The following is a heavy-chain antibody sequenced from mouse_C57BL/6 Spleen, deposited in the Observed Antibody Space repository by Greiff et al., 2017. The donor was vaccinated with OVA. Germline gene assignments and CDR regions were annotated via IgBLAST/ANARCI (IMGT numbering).Heavy chain of an antibody. CDR3: ARRGGGYAMDY. CDR1: GYSFTGYY. CDR2: INPSTGGT. V-gene: IGHV1-42*01. J-gene: IGHJ4*01. Sequence: VQLKQSGPELVKPGASVKISCKASGYSFTGYYMNWVKQSPEKSLEWIGEINPSTGGTTYNQKFKAKATLTVDKSSSTAYMQLKSLTSEDSAVYYCARRGGGYAMDYWGQGTSVTVSS.